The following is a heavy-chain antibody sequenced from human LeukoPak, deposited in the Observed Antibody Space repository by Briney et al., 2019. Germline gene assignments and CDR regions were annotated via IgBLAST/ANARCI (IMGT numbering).Heavy chain of an antibody. CDR3: AKGRVVAGTKSLTYNWFDP. D-gene: IGHD6-19*01. J-gene: IGHJ5*02. CDR2: INPNSGGT. CDR1: GYTFTGYY. V-gene: IGHV1-2*02. Sequence: ASVKVSCKASGYTFTGYYIHWVRQAPGQGLEWMGWINPNSGGTKCAQKFQGRVTMTRDTSISTAYMGLSRLRSDDTAVYYCAKGRVVAGTKSLTYNWFDPWGQGTLVTVSS.